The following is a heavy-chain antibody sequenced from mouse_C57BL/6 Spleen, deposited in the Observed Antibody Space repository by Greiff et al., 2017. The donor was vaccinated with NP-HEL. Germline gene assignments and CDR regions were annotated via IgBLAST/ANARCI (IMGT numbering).Heavy chain of an antibody. D-gene: IGHD1-1*01. Sequence: QVQLQQPGAELVKPGASVKLSCKASGYTFTSYWMHWVKQRPGRGLEWIGRFDPNSGGTKYNEKFKSKATLTVDKPSSTAYMQLSSLTSEDSAVYDCARDYGSPHWYFDVWGTGTTVTVSS. CDR1: GYTFTSYW. V-gene: IGHV1-72*01. J-gene: IGHJ1*03. CDR2: FDPNSGGT. CDR3: ARDYGSPHWYFDV.